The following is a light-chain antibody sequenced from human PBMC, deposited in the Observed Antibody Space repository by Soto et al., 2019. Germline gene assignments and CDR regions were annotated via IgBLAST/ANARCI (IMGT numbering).Light chain of an antibody. CDR1: SRDVGGYNY. Sequence: QSVLTQPRSVSGSPGQSVTISCTGTSRDVGGYNYVSWYQQHPGKAPKLMIYDVSKRPSGVPDRFSGSKSGNTASLTISGLQAEDEADYSCSSYAGSYTFNVFGTGTKVTVL. J-gene: IGLJ1*01. V-gene: IGLV2-11*01. CDR2: DVS. CDR3: SSYAGSYTFNV.